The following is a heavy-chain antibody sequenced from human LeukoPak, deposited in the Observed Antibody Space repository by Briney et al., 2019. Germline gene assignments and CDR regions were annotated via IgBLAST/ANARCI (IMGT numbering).Heavy chain of an antibody. CDR2: ISYDGSNK. V-gene: IGHV3-30*18. CDR1: GFTFSSYG. Sequence: PGRSLRLSCAASGFTFSSYGMHWVRQAPGKGLEWVAVISYDGSNKYYADSVKGRFTISRDNSKNTLYLQMNSLRAEDTAEYYCAKASGSGSYYNLFDYWGQGTLVTVSS. J-gene: IGHJ4*02. CDR3: AKASGSGSYYNLFDY. D-gene: IGHD3-10*01.